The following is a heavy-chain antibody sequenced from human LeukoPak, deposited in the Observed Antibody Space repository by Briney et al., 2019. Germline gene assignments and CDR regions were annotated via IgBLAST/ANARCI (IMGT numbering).Heavy chain of an antibody. J-gene: IGHJ3*02. CDR1: GFTVSSNY. Sequence: GGSLRLSCAASGFTVSSNYMSWVSQAPGKGLEWVSVIYSGGSTDYADSVKGRFTISRHNSKNTLYLQMNSLRAEDTAVYYCASARVIGIVVVTDAFDIWGQGTMVTVSS. CDR2: IYSGGST. CDR3: ASARVIGIVVVTDAFDI. V-gene: IGHV3-53*04. D-gene: IGHD2-21*02.